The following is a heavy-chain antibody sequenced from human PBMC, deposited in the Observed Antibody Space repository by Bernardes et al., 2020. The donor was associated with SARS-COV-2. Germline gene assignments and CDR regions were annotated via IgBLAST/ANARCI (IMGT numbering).Heavy chain of an antibody. D-gene: IGHD3-22*01. CDR1: GFTFSSYA. CDR2: ISYDGSNK. CDR3: ARDSYYDSSGYYPQFDY. Sequence: GGSLRLSCAASGFTFSSYAMHWVRQAPGKGLEWVAVISYDGSNKYYADSVKGRFTISRDNSKNTLYLQMNSLRAEDTAVYYCARDSYYDSSGYYPQFDYWGQGTLVTVSS. J-gene: IGHJ4*02. V-gene: IGHV3-30-3*01.